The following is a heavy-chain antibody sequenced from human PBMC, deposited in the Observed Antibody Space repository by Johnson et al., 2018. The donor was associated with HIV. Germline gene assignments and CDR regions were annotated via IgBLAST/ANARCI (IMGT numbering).Heavy chain of an antibody. CDR2: ISYDGSNK. Sequence: QVQLVESGGGVVQPGRSLRLSCAASGFTFSSYAMHWVRQAPGKGLEWVAVISYDGSNKYYADSVKGRFTISRDNSKNSLYLQMNSLRAADTAVYCCAREANRAFDIWGQGTMVTVSS. V-gene: IGHV3-30-3*01. J-gene: IGHJ3*02. D-gene: IGHD1-26*01. CDR1: GFTFSSYA. CDR3: AREANRAFDI.